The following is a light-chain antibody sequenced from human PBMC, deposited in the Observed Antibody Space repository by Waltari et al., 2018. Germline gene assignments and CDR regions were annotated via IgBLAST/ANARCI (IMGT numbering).Light chain of an antibody. V-gene: IGKV3-20*01. CDR3: QHYVRLPAT. CDR1: QSVSRS. J-gene: IGKJ1*01. Sequence: IVLTQSPGTLSLSPGERATLSCRASQSVSRSLAWYQQKPGQAPKLRIYGASTRATGIPDRFTGSGSGTDFSLTISSLEPEDCAIYFCQHYVRLPATFGQGTKVEIK. CDR2: GAS.